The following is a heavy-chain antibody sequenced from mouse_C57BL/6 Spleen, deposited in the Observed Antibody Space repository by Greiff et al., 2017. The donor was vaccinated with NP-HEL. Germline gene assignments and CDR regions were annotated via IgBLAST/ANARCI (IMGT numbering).Heavy chain of an antibody. CDR2: IDPSDSYT. CDR1: GYTFTSYW. D-gene: IGHD1-1*01. Sequence: VQLQQPGAELVMPGASVKLSCKASGYTFTSYWMHWVKQRPGQGLEWIGEIDPSDSYTNYNQKFKGKSTLTVDKSSSTAYMQLSSLTSEDSAVDYCAREGTTDYYAMDYWGQGTSVTVSS. V-gene: IGHV1-69*01. CDR3: AREGTTDYYAMDY. J-gene: IGHJ4*01.